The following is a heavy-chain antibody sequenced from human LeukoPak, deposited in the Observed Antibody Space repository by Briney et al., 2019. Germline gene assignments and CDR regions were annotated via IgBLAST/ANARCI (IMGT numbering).Heavy chain of an antibody. D-gene: IGHD5-24*01. CDR2: ISPNGVIT. V-gene: IGHV3-23*01. J-gene: IGHJ4*02. CDR1: GFTFSSHG. CDR3: AKDDAWLQYGD. Sequence: PGGSLRLSCAASGFTFSSHGMNWVRQAPGKGLEGVSGISPNGVITYYADSVKGRFTISRDNSKGTVSLQMNSLRPEDTAVYYCAKDDAWLQYGDWGRGTLVTVSS.